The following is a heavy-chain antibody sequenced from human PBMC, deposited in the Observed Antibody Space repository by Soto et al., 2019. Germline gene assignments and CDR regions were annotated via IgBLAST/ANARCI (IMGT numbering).Heavy chain of an antibody. CDR3: ARVPSIIASITMIVVVIPYFDY. D-gene: IGHD3-22*01. Sequence: QVQLVQSGAEVKKPGASVKVSCKASGYTFTSYGISWVRQAPGQGLEWMGWISAYNGNTNYAQKLQGRVTMTTDTSTSTAYMELRSLRSDDTAVHYCARVPSIIASITMIVVVIPYFDYWGQGTLVTVSS. CDR2: ISAYNGNT. CDR1: GYTFTSYG. J-gene: IGHJ4*02. V-gene: IGHV1-18*01.